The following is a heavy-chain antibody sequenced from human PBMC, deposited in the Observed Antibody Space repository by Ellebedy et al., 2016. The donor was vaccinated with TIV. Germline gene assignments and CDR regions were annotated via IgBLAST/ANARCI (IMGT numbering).Heavy chain of an antibody. CDR2: IDPNYGTT. CDR3: ARDVTVTTTEAFDY. J-gene: IGHJ4*02. Sequence: AASVKVSCKASGYIFTNYYMHWVRQAPGQGLEWMGVIDPNYGTTSYAQKFQGRVTMTSDTSTSTVYMRLSSLRSDDTAVYYCARDVTVTTTEAFDYWGQGTLVTVSS. V-gene: IGHV1-46*01. D-gene: IGHD4-17*01. CDR1: GYIFTNYY.